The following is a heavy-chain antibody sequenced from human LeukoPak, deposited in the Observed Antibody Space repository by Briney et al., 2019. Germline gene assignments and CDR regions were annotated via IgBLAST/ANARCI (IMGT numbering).Heavy chain of an antibody. D-gene: IGHD1-26*01. J-gene: IGHJ4*02. V-gene: IGHV3-30*03. Sequence: GGSLRLSCAASGFTFSSYGMHWVRQAPGKGLEWVAVISYDGSNKYYADSVKGRFTISGDNSKNTLYLQMNSPRAEDTAVYFCARDIGIGSYYGNYYFDYWGQGTLVTVSS. CDR1: GFTFSSYG. CDR2: ISYDGSNK. CDR3: ARDIGIGSYYGNYYFDY.